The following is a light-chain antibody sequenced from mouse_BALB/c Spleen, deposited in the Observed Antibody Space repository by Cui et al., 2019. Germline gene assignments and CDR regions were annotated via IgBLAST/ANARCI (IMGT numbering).Light chain of an antibody. Sequence: QIVLTQSPAIMSASPGERVTMTCSASSSVSSSYLYWYQQKSGSSPKLWIYSISNLASGVPARFSGSGSGTSYSLTINSMEAEDAATYYCQKWSSKFTFGSGTKLEIK. CDR2: SIS. CDR3: QKWSSKFT. CDR1: SSVSSSY. V-gene: IGKV4-79*01. J-gene: IGKJ4*01.